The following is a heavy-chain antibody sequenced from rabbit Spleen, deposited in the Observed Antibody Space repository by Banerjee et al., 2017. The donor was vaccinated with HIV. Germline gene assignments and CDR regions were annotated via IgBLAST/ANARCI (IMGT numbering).Heavy chain of an antibody. CDR3: VRDKASTSGDYGPWYFDL. CDR1: GFDVSSSHW. J-gene: IGHJ4*01. V-gene: IGHV1S45*01. Sequence: QQQLEESGGGLVKPGGTLTLTCTASGFDVSSSHWIYWVRQAPGKGLEWIARIYTGSIGTTNYASWVNGRFSISRENTQNTVSLQLNSLTAADTATYFCVRDKASTSGDYGPWYFDLWGPGTLVTVS. CDR2: IYTGSIGTT. D-gene: IGHD1-1*01.